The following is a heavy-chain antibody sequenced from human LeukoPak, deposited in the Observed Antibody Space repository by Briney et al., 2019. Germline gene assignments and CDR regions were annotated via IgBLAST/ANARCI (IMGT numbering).Heavy chain of an antibody. D-gene: IGHD3-16*01. V-gene: IGHV4-34*01. CDR3: VRGWGYIDY. J-gene: IGHJ4*02. CDR1: GGSFSGYY. CDR2: INHVGST. Sequence: PSETLSLTCAVYGGSFSGYYWTWIRQAPGKGLEWIGEINHVGSTMYNPSLKSRATISVDTSKNQFFLKLNSVTVADTAVYYCVRGWGYIDYWGQGTLVTISS.